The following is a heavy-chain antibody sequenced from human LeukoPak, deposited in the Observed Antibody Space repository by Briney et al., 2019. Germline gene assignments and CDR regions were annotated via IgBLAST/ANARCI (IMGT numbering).Heavy chain of an antibody. D-gene: IGHD5-12*01. CDR2: ISGSGGTT. V-gene: IGHV3-23*01. CDR3: ARELSGRYSDY. J-gene: IGHJ4*02. CDR1: GFTFRTYA. Sequence: GGSLTLSCATSGFTFRTYAMTWVRQAPGKRLEWDSFISGSGGTTYYADSVKGRFSISRDNSDNTVYLQMNSLRVEDTAVYYCARELSGRYSDYWGQGTLVTVSS.